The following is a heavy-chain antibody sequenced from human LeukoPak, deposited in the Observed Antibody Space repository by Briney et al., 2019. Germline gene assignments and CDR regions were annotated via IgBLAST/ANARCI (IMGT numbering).Heavy chain of an antibody. CDR2: IYYSGNT. Sequence: SETLSLTCTVSGGSISSSSYYWGWIRQPPGKGLEWIGSIYYSGNTYYSPSLKSRVTVSVDTSKNQFSLKPSSVTAADTAVYYCARRGSGLNWFDPWGQGTLVTVSS. CDR3: ARRGSGLNWFDP. V-gene: IGHV4-39*01. D-gene: IGHD3-22*01. CDR1: GGSISSSSYY. J-gene: IGHJ5*02.